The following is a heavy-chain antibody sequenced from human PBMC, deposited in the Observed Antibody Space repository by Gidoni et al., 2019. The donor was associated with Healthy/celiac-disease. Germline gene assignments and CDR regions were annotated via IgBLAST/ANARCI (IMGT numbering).Heavy chain of an antibody. Sequence: EVQLVESGGGLVQPGGSLKLSCAASGFTFSGSAMHWVRQASGKGLEWVGRIRSKANSYATAYAASVKGRFTISRDDSKNTAYLQMNSLKTEDTAVYYCTTHGYSSSSGDYWGQGTLVTVSS. J-gene: IGHJ4*02. CDR2: IRSKANSYAT. CDR3: TTHGYSSSSGDY. D-gene: IGHD6-6*01. V-gene: IGHV3-73*01. CDR1: GFTFSGSA.